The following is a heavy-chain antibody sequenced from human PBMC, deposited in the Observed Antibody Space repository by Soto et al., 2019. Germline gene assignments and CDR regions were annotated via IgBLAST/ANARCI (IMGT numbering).Heavy chain of an antibody. D-gene: IGHD3-10*01. CDR2: IAYDESHL. J-gene: IGHJ5*02. V-gene: IGHV3-30*04. CDR3: VRGLPPNAIRGVMFS. Sequence: VQLVESGGGVVQPGKSLRLSCAASGFTFSDFAMNWVRQAPGKGLEWLAIIAYDESHLDYSDSVKGRFTISRDNSHNTLYLQMNSLRADDTAVYFCVRGLPPNAIRGVMFSWGQGTLVTVSS. CDR1: GFTFSDFA.